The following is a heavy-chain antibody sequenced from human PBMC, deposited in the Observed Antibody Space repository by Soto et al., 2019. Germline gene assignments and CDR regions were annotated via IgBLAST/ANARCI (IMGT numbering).Heavy chain of an antibody. CDR2: IYYSGST. Sequence: PSETLSLTCTVSGGSISSGGYYWSWIRQHPGKGLEWIGYIYYSGSTYYNPSLKSRVTISVDTSKNQFSLKLSSVTAADTAVYYCARDRVYYDSSGYFMNDAFDIWGQGTMVTVSS. CDR1: GGSISSGGYY. V-gene: IGHV4-31*03. CDR3: ARDRVYYDSSGYFMNDAFDI. J-gene: IGHJ3*02. D-gene: IGHD3-22*01.